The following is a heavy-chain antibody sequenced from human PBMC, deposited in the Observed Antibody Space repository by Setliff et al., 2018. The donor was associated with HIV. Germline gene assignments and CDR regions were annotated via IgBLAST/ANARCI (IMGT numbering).Heavy chain of an antibody. J-gene: IGHJ3*02. CDR2: IKQDGSEI. CDR3: ARELPGPPGALDI. Sequence: GGSLRLSCAASGFTFSNYWMDWVRQAPGKGLEWVATIKQDGSEIYYMDSVKGRFTISRDNARTSLFLEMRSLRDEDTAVYLCARELPGPPGALDIWGHGTMVTVSS. V-gene: IGHV3-7*03. D-gene: IGHD7-27*01. CDR1: GFTFSNYW.